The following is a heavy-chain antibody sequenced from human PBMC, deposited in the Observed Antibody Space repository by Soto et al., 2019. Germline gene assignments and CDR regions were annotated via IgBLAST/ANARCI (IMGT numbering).Heavy chain of an antibody. CDR2: VSAGGDIT. Sequence: EVQLLESGGGLVQPGGSLRLSCAASGFTFSGYAMSWVRQAPGKGLEWVSDVSAGGDITYYADSVKGRFTISRDNSKNTLYLQMNSLRAEDTAAYYCAKRESHHYFNAMGVWGQGTTVTVSS. CDR3: AKRESHHYFNAMGV. J-gene: IGHJ6*02. V-gene: IGHV3-23*01. CDR1: GFTFSGYA.